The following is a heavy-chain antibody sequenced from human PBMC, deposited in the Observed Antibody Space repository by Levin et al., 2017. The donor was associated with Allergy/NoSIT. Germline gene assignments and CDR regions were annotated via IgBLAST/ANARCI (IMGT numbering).Heavy chain of an antibody. CDR2: ISYTGHIK. Sequence: PGGSLRLSCVASGFTFSDYAMHWARQAPGRGLEWVSVISYTGHIKYNADSVQGRFTISRNNSNNTLYRQMNSLGVEDTGDYYCARDYWTYTETRDGTDVWGQGTTVTVSS. V-gene: IGHV3-30*04. J-gene: IGHJ6*02. CDR3: ARDYWTYTETRDGTDV. CDR1: GFTFSDYA. D-gene: IGHD1-1*01.